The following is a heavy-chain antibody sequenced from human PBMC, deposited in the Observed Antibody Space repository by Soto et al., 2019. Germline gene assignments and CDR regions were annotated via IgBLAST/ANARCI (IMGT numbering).Heavy chain of an antibody. J-gene: IGHJ4*01. CDR3: ARGGYYYENNGHNAYDY. Sequence: SSETLSLTCTVSGGSISSGGYYWSWIRQHPGKGLEWIGYIYYGGSTYYNPSLKSRATISGDTTKNQFSLKLSSVTAADTAVYYCARGGYYYENNGHNAYDYWGQGILVTVSS. V-gene: IGHV4-31*03. D-gene: IGHD3-22*01. CDR2: IYYGGST. CDR1: GGSISSGGYY.